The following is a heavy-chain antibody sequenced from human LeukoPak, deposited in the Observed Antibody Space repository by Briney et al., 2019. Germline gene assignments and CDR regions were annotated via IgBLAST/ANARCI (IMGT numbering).Heavy chain of an antibody. CDR1: GYTFTGYY. CDR2: INPNSGST. J-gene: IGHJ4*02. Sequence: ASVNVSCKASGYTFTGYYMHWVRQAPGQGLEWMGWINPNSGSTNYAQKFQGRVTVTRDTSISTAYMELSRLRSDDTAVYYCARDTVVIASPLVYFDYWGQGTLVTVSS. V-gene: IGHV1-2*02. CDR3: ARDTVVIASPLVYFDY. D-gene: IGHD2-21*01.